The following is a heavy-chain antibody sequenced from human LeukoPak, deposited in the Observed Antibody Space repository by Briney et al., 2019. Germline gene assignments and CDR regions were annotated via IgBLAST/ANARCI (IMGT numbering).Heavy chain of an antibody. CDR1: GFTFSSYA. CDR3: AKDHLPLWFGELLTLFDY. CDR2: ISGSGGST. Sequence: GGSLRLSCAASGFTFSSYAMSWVRQAPGKGLEWVSAISGSGGSTYYADSVKGRFTISRDNSKNTLYLQMNSLRAEDTAVYYCAKDHLPLWFGELLTLFDYWGQGTLVTVSS. V-gene: IGHV3-23*01. J-gene: IGHJ4*02. D-gene: IGHD3-10*01.